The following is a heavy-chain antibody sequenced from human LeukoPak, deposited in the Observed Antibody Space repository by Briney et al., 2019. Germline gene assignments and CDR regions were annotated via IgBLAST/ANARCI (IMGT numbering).Heavy chain of an antibody. CDR1: GFTFGDYS. D-gene: IGHD6-19*01. CDR3: TRPVAGYYFEY. Sequence: GGSLRLSCTPSGFTFGDYSMSWVRQAPGKGREWLGFIRSKAYDGTTDYAASVKGKITISRDDSKSILYLQMNGLKTEDTAVYYCTRPVAGYYFEYWGQGTLVTVSS. CDR2: IRSKAYDGTT. V-gene: IGHV3-49*04. J-gene: IGHJ4*02.